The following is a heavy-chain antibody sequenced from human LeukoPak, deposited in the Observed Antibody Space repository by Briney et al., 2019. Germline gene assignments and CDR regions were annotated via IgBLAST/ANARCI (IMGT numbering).Heavy chain of an antibody. V-gene: IGHV3-7*01. CDR2: INQNEREI. Sequence: GGSLRLSCAASGFTFSSYWMSWIRQAPGKGLEWVANINQNEREIYYADSVKGRFTISRDNAKNSLYLQMNSLRAEDTAVYYCAREEYSGSYYFDYWGQGTLVTVSS. CDR3: AREEYSGSYYFDY. J-gene: IGHJ4*02. CDR1: GFTFSSYW. D-gene: IGHD1-26*01.